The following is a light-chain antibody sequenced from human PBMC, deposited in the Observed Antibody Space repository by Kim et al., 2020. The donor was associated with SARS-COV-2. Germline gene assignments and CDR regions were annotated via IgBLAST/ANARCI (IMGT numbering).Light chain of an antibody. CDR2: GAS. Sequence: EIVMTQSPATLSVSPGERATLSCRASQSVSGNLAWYQQKPGQAPRLLIDGASTRATGIPARFSGSGSGTEFTLTISSLQSEDFVVYYCQQYNNWPPTFGQGTKVDIK. CDR3: QQYNNWPPT. J-gene: IGKJ1*01. V-gene: IGKV3-15*01. CDR1: QSVSGN.